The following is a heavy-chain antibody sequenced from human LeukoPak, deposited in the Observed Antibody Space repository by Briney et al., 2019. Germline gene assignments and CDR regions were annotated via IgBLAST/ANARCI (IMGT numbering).Heavy chain of an antibody. CDR2: ISGSNTNI. D-gene: IGHD3-9*01. CDR3: ARDDKHAFDI. J-gene: IGHJ3*02. Sequence: PGGSLRLSCAASRFTFSSYSMNWVRQAPGKGLEWVSYISGSNTNIKYADSVRGRFTISRDNAKNSLYLQMNSLRDEDTAVYYCARDDKHAFDIRGQGTMVTVSS. CDR1: RFTFSSYS. V-gene: IGHV3-48*02.